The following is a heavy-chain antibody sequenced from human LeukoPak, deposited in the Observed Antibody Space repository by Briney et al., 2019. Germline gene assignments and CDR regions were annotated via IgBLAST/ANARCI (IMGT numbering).Heavy chain of an antibody. CDR3: ARRAYGYGYAHWFDP. CDR1: GGSFSGYY. D-gene: IGHD5-18*01. Sequence: PSETLSLTCAVYGGSFSGYYWSWIRQPPGKGLEWIGEINHSGSTNYNPSLKSRVTISVDTSKNQFSLKLSSVTAADTAVFYCARRAYGYGYAHWFDPWGQGTLVTVSS. J-gene: IGHJ5*02. V-gene: IGHV4-34*01. CDR2: INHSGST.